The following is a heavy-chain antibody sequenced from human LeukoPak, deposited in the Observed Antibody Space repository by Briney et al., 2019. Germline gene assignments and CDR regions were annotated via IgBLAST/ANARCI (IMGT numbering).Heavy chain of an antibody. CDR1: GFTFNTYA. J-gene: IGHJ6*02. CDR2: IAYDGNNK. CDR3: ARADNSGSYYYAMDV. D-gene: IGHD1-26*01. Sequence: PGGSLRLSCAASGFTFNTYAMHWVRQAPGKGLEWVAVIAYDGNNKYYADSVKGRFTISRDNAKNSLYLQMNSLRAEDTAVYYCARADNSGSYYYAMDVWGQGTAVTVSS. V-gene: IGHV3-30-3*01.